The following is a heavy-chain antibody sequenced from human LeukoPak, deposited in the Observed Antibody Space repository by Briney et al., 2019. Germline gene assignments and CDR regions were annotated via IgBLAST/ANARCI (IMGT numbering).Heavy chain of an antibody. Sequence: GGSLRLSCAASGFTFSDYNMSWIRQAPGKGLEWVSYISSSGSTIYYADSVKGRFTISRDNAKNSLYLQMNSLRAEDTAVYYCARWGDHGTRDAFDIWGQGTMVTVSS. CDR1: GFTFSDYN. CDR2: ISSSGSTI. CDR3: ARWGDHGTRDAFDI. D-gene: IGHD1-7*01. V-gene: IGHV3-11*04. J-gene: IGHJ3*02.